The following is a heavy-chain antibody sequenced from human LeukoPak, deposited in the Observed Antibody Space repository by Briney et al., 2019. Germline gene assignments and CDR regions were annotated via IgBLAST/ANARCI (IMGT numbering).Heavy chain of an antibody. CDR1: GYTFTSYY. CDR2: INPSGGST. D-gene: IGHD3-22*01. V-gene: IGHV1-46*01. CDR3: ARDRGHYDSSGYTPDY. J-gene: IGHJ4*02. Sequence: ASVKVSCKASGYTFTSYYMHWVRQAPGQGLEWMGLINPSGGSTSYAQKFQGRVTMTRDTSTSTVYMELSSLRSEDTAVYYCARDRGHYDSSGYTPDYWGQGTLVTVSS.